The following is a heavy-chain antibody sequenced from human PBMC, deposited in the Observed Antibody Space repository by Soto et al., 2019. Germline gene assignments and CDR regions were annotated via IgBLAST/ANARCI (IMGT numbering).Heavy chain of an antibody. D-gene: IGHD2-21*01. CDR3: VGGYSAVGAY. CDR2: INHSGST. V-gene: IGHV4-59*12. CDR1: GGSISSYY. J-gene: IGHJ4*02. Sequence: SETLSLTCTVSGGSISSYYWSWIRQPPGKGLEWIGYINHSGSTNYNPSLKSRVSISVDTSKNQFSLKLSSVTAADTAVYYCVGGYSAVGAYWGQGPLVTVSS.